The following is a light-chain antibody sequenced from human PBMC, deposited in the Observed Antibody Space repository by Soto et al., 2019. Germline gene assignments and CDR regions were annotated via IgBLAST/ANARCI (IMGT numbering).Light chain of an antibody. Sequence: DIQMTQSPSSLSASVGDRVTITCRASQDSVNYLAWYQQKPGKVPKLLIYAESTLQSGVPSRFSGSGSGTDFTLTISSLQPEDVATYYCQQYDSAPFTFGPGTKVDIK. V-gene: IGKV1-27*01. CDR1: QDSVNY. CDR2: AES. J-gene: IGKJ3*01. CDR3: QQYDSAPFT.